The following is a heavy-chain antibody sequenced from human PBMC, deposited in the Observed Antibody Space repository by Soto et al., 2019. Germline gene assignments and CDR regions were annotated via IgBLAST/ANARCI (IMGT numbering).Heavy chain of an antibody. CDR3: AKIEYSSGYWDYYYYGMDV. Sequence: GGSLRLSCAASGFTFSSYGMHWVRQAPGKGLEWVAVISYDGSNKYYADSVKGRFTISRDNSKNTLYLQMNSLRAEDTAVYYCAKIEYSSGYWDYYYYGMDVWGQGTTVTVSS. V-gene: IGHV3-30*18. D-gene: IGHD3-22*01. CDR2: ISYDGSNK. CDR1: GFTFSSYG. J-gene: IGHJ6*02.